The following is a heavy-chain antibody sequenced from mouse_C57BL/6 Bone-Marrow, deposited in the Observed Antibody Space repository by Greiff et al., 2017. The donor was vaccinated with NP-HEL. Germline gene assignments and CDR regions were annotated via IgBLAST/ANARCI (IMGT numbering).Heavy chain of an antibody. V-gene: IGHV1-39*01. CDR1: GYSFTDYN. CDR2: INPNYGTT. Sequence: VQLKQSGPELVKPGASVKISCKASGYSFTDYNMNWVKQSNGKSLEWIGVINPNYGTTSYNQKFKGKATLTVDQSSSTAYMQLNSLTSEDSAVYYCAREDYGSRRTWFAYWGQGTLVTVSA. CDR3: AREDYGSRRTWFAY. J-gene: IGHJ3*01. D-gene: IGHD1-1*01.